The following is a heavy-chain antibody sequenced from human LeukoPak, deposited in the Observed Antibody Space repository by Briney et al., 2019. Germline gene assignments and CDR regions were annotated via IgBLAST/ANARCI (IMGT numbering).Heavy chain of an antibody. Sequence: SSVKVSFKASVYTFTRYYIHSLRQAPGQGLEWMGWINPNSGGTNYAQKFQGRVTMTRETSISTVYTELSRLRYDDTAVYYCTRDSGRTVFDPWGQGTLVTVSS. J-gene: IGHJ5*02. CDR2: INPNSGGT. CDR3: TRDSGRTVFDP. D-gene: IGHD3-10*01. CDR1: VYTFTRYY. V-gene: IGHV1-2*02.